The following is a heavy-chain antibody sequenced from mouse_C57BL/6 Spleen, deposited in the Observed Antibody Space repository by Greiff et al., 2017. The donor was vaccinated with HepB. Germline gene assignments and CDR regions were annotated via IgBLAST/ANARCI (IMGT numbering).Heavy chain of an antibody. Sequence: VQLQQPGAELVMPGASVKLSCKASGYTFTSYWMHWVKQRPGQGLEWIGEIDPSDSYTNYNQKFKGKSTLTVDKSSSTAYMQLSSLTSEDSAVYYCARRYYSKEGYFDVWGTGTTVTVSS. D-gene: IGHD2-5*01. V-gene: IGHV1-69*01. J-gene: IGHJ1*03. CDR3: ARRYYSKEGYFDV. CDR2: IDPSDSYT. CDR1: GYTFTSYW.